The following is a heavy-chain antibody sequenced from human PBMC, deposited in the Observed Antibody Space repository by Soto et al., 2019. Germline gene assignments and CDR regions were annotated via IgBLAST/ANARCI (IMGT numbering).Heavy chain of an antibody. J-gene: IGHJ6*02. V-gene: IGHV1-2*02. CDR3: ARDKKRITIFGVVTHYGMDV. D-gene: IGHD3-3*01. CDR2: INPNSGGT. Sequence: ASVKVSFKASGYTFTGYYMHWVRQAPGQGLEWMGWINPNSGGTNYAQKFQGRVTMTRDTSISTAYMELSRLRSDDTAVYYCARDKKRITIFGVVTHYGMDVWGQGTTVTVSS. CDR1: GYTFTGYY.